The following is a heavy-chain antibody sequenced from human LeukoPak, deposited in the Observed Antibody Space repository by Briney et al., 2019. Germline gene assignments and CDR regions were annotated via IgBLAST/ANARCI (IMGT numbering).Heavy chain of an antibody. J-gene: IGHJ4*02. V-gene: IGHV3-23*01. CDR3: AVDYDLLTSYYTDLGY. D-gene: IGHD3-9*01. Sequence: GGSLRLSCAASGFTFSSYSMSWGRQAPGKGLEWVSSISGSGGSTFYADSVKGRFTISRDNSKNTLFLQMNSLRAEDTAVYYCAVDYDLLTSYYTDLGYWGQGTLVTVSS. CDR1: GFTFSSYS. CDR2: ISGSGGST.